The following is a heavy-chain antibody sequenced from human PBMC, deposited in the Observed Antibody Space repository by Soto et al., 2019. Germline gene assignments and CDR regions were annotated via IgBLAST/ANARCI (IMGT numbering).Heavy chain of an antibody. Sequence: QVQLVESGGGVVQPGRSLRLSCAASGFTFTSYGMHWVRQAPGKGLEWMAIILHDGSAEYYADSVKGRFTISRDNSKNTLYMQMNSLRAEDTAVYYCARSRDGYSFYFYYGMDGWGQGTTVTVSS. J-gene: IGHJ6*02. CDR3: ARSRDGYSFYFYYGMDG. V-gene: IGHV3-30*03. CDR2: ILHDGSAE. D-gene: IGHD4-4*01. CDR1: GFTFTSYG.